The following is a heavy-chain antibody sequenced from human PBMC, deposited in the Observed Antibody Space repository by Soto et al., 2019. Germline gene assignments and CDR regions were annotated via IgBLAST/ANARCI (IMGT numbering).Heavy chain of an antibody. Sequence: QVQLVQSGAEVKKPGASVKVSCKASGYTFTSYAMHWVRQAPGQRLEWLGWINAGNGNTKYSQKFQGRVTITRDRSASTAYMGLSSMRSEDTAVYYCARHPMVRGVTIAPHFDYWGQGTLVTVSS. J-gene: IGHJ4*02. V-gene: IGHV1-3*01. CDR3: ARHPMVRGVTIAPHFDY. CDR1: GYTFTSYA. CDR2: INAGNGNT. D-gene: IGHD3-10*01.